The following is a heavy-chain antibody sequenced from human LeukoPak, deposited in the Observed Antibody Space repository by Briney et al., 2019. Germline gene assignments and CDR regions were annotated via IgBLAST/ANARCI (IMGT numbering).Heavy chain of an antibody. D-gene: IGHD3-10*01. CDR3: AKASGTHFDD. CDR2: ISGSGSGT. Sequence: GGSLRLSCAASGFTFSSYAMRWVRQAPGKGLEWVSAISGSGSGTYYADSVKGRFTTSRDNSKHTLYLQMNSLRTEDTAVYYCAKASGTHFDDWGQGTLVTVSS. V-gene: IGHV3-23*01. CDR1: GFTFSSYA. J-gene: IGHJ4*02.